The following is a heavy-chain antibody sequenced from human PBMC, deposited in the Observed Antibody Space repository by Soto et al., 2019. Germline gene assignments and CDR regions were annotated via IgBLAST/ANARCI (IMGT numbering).Heavy chain of an antibody. J-gene: IGHJ6*03. D-gene: IGHD6-13*01. CDR1: GYTFTSYG. V-gene: IGHV1-18*01. CDR2: ISAYNGNT. Sequence: ASVKVSCKASGYTFTSYGISWVRQAPGQGLEWMGWISAYNGNTNYAQKLQGRVTMTTDTSTSTAYMELRSLRSDDTAVYYCARYHLRTIAAAGPYYYYYMDVWGKGTTVTVSS. CDR3: ARYHLRTIAAAGPYYYYYMDV.